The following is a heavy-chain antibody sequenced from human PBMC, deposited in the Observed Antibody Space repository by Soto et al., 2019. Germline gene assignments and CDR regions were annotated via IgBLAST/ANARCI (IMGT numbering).Heavy chain of an antibody. D-gene: IGHD6-25*01. V-gene: IGHV3-33*01. CDR2: IWYDGSNK. J-gene: IGHJ6*02. CDR1: GFPFSSYG. Sequence: GGSLRVSCAAAGFPFSSYGRHWVRQAPGKGLEWVAVIWYDGSNKYYADSVKGRFTISRDNSKNTLYLQMNSLRAEDTAVYYCARVFRDSGCYYGMDVWGQGTTVTVSS. CDR3: ARVFRDSGCYYGMDV.